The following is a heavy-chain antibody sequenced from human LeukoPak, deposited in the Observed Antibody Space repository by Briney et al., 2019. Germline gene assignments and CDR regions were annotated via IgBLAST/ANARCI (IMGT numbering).Heavy chain of an antibody. D-gene: IGHD1-26*01. J-gene: IGHJ5*02. Sequence: SKTLSLTCAVYGGSFSSYYWSWIRQPPGKGLEWIGYIYTSGSTNYNPSLKSRVTISVDTSKNQFSLKLSSVTAADTAVYYCARHGVGARKVGWFDPWGQGTLVTVSS. CDR1: GGSFSSYY. CDR3: ARHGVGARKVGWFDP. CDR2: IYTSGST. V-gene: IGHV4-4*09.